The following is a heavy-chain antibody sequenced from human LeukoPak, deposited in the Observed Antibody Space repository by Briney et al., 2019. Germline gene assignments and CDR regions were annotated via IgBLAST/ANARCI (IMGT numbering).Heavy chain of an antibody. D-gene: IGHD6-13*01. V-gene: IGHV3-30-3*01. CDR3: GRVAPGGRHIDY. CDR1: RFTFSNYA. CDR2: ISNDGSNN. Sequence: GGSLRLSCAASRFTFSNYAMHWDRQGPGKGLEWVAVISNDGSNNYYADSVKGRFTISRDNSKSTLYLQMNSLRAEDTAVYYCGRVAPGGRHIDYWGQGTLVTVS. J-gene: IGHJ4*02.